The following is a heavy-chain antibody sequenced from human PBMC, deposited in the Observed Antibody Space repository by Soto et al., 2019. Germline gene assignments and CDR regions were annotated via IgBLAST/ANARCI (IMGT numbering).Heavy chain of an antibody. CDR2: ISAYNGNT. V-gene: IGHV1-18*01. CDR3: SRGWTPFDY. CDR1: GYTFTNFG. D-gene: IGHD2-15*01. J-gene: IGHJ4*02. Sequence: QVQLVQSGAEVKKPGASVKVSCKTSGYTFTNFGLSWVRQAPGQGIEWMGWISAYNGNTNYAQNFQGRVTMTTDTSTCTAYMELRSLRSDDTAVYYCSRGWTPFDYWGQGTLFTVSS.